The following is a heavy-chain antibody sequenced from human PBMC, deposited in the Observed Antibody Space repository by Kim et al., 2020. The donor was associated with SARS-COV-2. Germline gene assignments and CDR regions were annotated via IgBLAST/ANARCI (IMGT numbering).Heavy chain of an antibody. V-gene: IGHV4-4*02. CDR1: GGSVSSTNW. D-gene: IGHD6-13*01. CDR2: IYHSGST. J-gene: IGHJ4*02. Sequence: SETLSLTCAVSGGSVSSTNWWTWVRQPPGKGLEWIGGIYHSGSTNYNPSLKSRVTISVDKSKNQFSLQLSSVTAADTAVYYCAAAPGYSPLRLDDWGQGTLVTVSS. CDR3: AAAPGYSPLRLDD.